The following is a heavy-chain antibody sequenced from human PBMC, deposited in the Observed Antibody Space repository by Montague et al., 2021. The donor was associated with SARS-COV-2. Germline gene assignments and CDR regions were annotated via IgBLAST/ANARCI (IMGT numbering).Heavy chain of an antibody. Sequence: SLRLSCAASGFTFDDYAMHWVRQAPEKVLERVSGIGWNIGSIGXXXSXXXRFXISRDNAKNSLYLQLHSLRAEDTALYYCAKDLNDYGDGEDYYGMDVCGQGTTVTVSS. J-gene: IGHJ6*02. D-gene: IGHD4-17*01. CDR1: GFTFDDYA. CDR3: AKDLNDYGDGEDYYGMDV. CDR2: IGWNIGSI. V-gene: IGHV3-9*01.